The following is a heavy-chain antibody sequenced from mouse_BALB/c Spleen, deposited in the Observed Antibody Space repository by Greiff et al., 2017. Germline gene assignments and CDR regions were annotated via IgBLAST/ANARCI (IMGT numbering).Heavy chain of an antibody. CDR1: GFSLTSYG. D-gene: IGHD2-3*01. CDR3: ARASYDGYYEWFAY. J-gene: IGHJ3*01. CDR2: IWSGGST. Sequence: QVQLQQSGPGLVQPSQSLSITCTVSGFSLTSYGVHWVRQSPGKGLEWLGVIWSGGSTDYNAAFISRLSISKDNSKSQVFLKMNSLQTDDTARYYCARASYDGYYEWFAYWGQGTLVTVSA. V-gene: IGHV2-2*01.